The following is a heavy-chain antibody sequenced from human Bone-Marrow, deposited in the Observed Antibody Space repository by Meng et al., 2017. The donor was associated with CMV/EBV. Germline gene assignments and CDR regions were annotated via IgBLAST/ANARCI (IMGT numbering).Heavy chain of an antibody. CDR1: GYGFTGNW. J-gene: IGHJ4*02. CDR2: IWPGDSDT. Sequence: SGYGFTGNWIGWVRQTPGKGLEWMGIIWPGDSDTRYSPSFQGQVTISADKSITTAYLQWSSLKASDTAMYYCVRSLQNCDGDCSLAYWGQGTLVTVSS. V-gene: IGHV5-51*01. CDR3: VRSLQNCDGDCSLAY. D-gene: IGHD2-21*02.